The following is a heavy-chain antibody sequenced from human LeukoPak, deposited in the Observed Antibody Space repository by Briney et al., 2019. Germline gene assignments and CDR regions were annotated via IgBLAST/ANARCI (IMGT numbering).Heavy chain of an antibody. D-gene: IGHD5-12*01. V-gene: IGHV4-59*01. Sequence: SETLSLTCTVSGGSISSYYWSWIRQPPGKGLDWIGYIYYSGSTNYNPSLKSRVTISVDTSKNQFSLKLSSVTATDTAVYYCARAGYSGSDFSVWGKGSTVTVSS. CDR2: IYYSGST. CDR1: GGSISSYY. CDR3: ARAGYSGSDFSV. J-gene: IGHJ6*04.